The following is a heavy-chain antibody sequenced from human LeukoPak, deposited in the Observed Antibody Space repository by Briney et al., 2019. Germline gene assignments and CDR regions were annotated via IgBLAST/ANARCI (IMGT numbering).Heavy chain of an antibody. D-gene: IGHD5-18*01. V-gene: IGHV3-15*01. J-gene: IGHJ2*01. CDR3: TTGIQLWFYWYFDL. CDR1: GLTFSNAW. CDR2: ITSKPDGGTT. Sequence: GRCLRLSFAASGLTFSNAWTSTVRPAPRKRLWWGGRITSKPDGGTTDSAAPVKGRFTISRDDSKNTLYLQMNSLKTEDTAVYYCTTGIQLWFYWYFDLWGRGTLVTVSS.